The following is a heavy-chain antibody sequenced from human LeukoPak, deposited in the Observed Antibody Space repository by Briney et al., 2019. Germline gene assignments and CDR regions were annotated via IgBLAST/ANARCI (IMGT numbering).Heavy chain of an antibody. V-gene: IGHV3-48*01. Sequence: GGSLRLSCAASGFTFSSYSMNWVRQAPGKGLEWVSYISSGDNTIFYVDSVRGRFTISRDDAKNSLFLQMNSLRAEDTAVYYCARGERRGYSYGHFDYWGQGTLVTVSS. J-gene: IGHJ4*02. D-gene: IGHD5-18*01. CDR1: GFTFSSYS. CDR2: ISSGDNTI. CDR3: ARGERRGYSYGHFDY.